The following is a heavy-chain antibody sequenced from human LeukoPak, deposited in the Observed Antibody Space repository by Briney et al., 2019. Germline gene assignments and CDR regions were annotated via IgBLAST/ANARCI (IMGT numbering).Heavy chain of an antibody. CDR3: ARDPDSSSFDY. J-gene: IGHJ4*02. CDR1: GFIFRTSW. CDR2: IKYDGTVK. Sequence: GGSLRLSCTASGFIFRTSWMSWVRQSPGKGLEFLANIKYDGTVKNYVDSVKGRFTISRDNPKNSLYLQMDSLRAEDTAVYYCARDPDSSSFDYWGQGALVTVSS. D-gene: IGHD6-13*01. V-gene: IGHV3-7*01.